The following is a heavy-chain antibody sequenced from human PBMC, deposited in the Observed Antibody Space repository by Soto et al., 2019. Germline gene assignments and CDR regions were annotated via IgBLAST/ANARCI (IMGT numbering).Heavy chain of an antibody. CDR3: ATLGSDYGLRFDP. J-gene: IGHJ5*02. V-gene: IGHV1-24*01. D-gene: IGHD4-17*01. CDR1: GYTLTELS. CDR2: FDPEDGET. Sequence: ASVKVSCKVSGYTLTELSMHWVRQAPGKGLEWMGGFDPEDGETVYAQKFQGRVTMTEDTSTDTAYMELSSLRSEDTAVYYCATLGSDYGLRFDPWAQGTLVTVSS.